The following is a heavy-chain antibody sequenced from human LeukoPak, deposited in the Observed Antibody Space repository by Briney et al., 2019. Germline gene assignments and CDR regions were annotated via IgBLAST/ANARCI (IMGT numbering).Heavy chain of an antibody. CDR3: ARALITMVRGVTFDY. CDR1: GGSISSGGYD. Sequence: SETLSLTCTVSGGSISSGGYDWSWIRQHPGKGLEWIGYIYYSGSTYYNPSLKSRVTISVDTSKNQFSLKLSSVTAADTAVYYCARALITMVRGVTFDYWGQGTLVTVSS. V-gene: IGHV4-31*03. CDR2: IYYSGST. D-gene: IGHD3-10*01. J-gene: IGHJ4*02.